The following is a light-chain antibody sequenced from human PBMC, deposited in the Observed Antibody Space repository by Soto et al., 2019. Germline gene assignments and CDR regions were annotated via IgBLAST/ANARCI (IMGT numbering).Light chain of an antibody. CDR1: SSDVGGYNY. J-gene: IGLJ2*01. Sequence: QSALTQPASVSGSPGQSITVSCTGTSSDVGGYNYVSWYQQLPGKAPKLIIYDVSNRPSGVSNRFSGSKSGNTASLTISGLQGEEEADYYCSSYTSSGTLGVFGGGTQLTVL. CDR2: DVS. V-gene: IGLV2-14*01. CDR3: SSYTSSGTLGV.